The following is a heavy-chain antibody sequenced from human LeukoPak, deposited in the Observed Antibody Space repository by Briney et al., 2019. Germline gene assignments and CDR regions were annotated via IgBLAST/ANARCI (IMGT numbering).Heavy chain of an antibody. J-gene: IGHJ4*02. Sequence: ASVKVSCKASGYNFIDHYLHWVRQAPGQGLEWMGWINPNSGGTNYAQKFQGRVTMTRDTSISTAYMELSRLRSDDTAVYYCARDSGIAVAGYDYWGQGTLVTVSS. CDR2: INPNSGGT. D-gene: IGHD6-19*01. V-gene: IGHV1-2*02. CDR1: GYNFIDHY. CDR3: ARDSGIAVAGYDY.